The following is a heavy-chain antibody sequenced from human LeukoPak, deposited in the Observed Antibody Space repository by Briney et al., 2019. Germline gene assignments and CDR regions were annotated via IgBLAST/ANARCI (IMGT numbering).Heavy chain of an antibody. J-gene: IGHJ4*02. D-gene: IGHD3-10*01. Sequence: ASVKVSCKASGYTFTSYDINWVRQATGQGLEWMGWMNPNSGNTGYAQKFQGRVTITRNTSISTACMELSSLRSEDTAVYYCARGKVMVRGVSDYWGQGTLVTVSS. CDR2: MNPNSGNT. CDR1: GYTFTSYD. CDR3: ARGKVMVRGVSDY. V-gene: IGHV1-8*03.